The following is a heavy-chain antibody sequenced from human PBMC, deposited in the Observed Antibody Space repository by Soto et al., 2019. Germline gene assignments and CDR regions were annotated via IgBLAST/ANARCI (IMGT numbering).Heavy chain of an antibody. CDR3: ARDLWGYCGTDCYPLEV. CDR2: MYNSGRT. Sequence: SGTLSLTSILSGGPIRGYYWSGIRQPPGEGREWIGYMYNSGRTVYNPSFKSRVTISVDTSKNQFSLKLNSVTAADTAVYYCARDLWGYCGTDCYPLEVWGQGTTVT. J-gene: IGHJ6*02. D-gene: IGHD2-21*02. CDR1: GGPIRGYY. V-gene: IGHV4-59*01.